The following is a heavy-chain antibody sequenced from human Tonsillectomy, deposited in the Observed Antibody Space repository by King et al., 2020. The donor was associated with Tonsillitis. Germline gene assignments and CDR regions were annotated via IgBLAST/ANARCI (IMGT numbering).Heavy chain of an antibody. CDR1: GGSISSGGYY. V-gene: IGHV4-31*01. J-gene: IGHJ4*02. CDR2: IYYSGST. D-gene: IGHD3-3*01. CDR3: ARVTDTYYDFWSGYSGNYYFDY. Sequence: QLQESGPGLVKPSQTLSLTCTVSGGSISSGGYYWSWIRQHPGKGLEWIGYIYYSGSTYYNPSLKSLVTISVDTSKNQFSLKLSSVTAADTAVYYLARVTDTYYDFWSGYSGNYYFDYWGQGTLVTVSS.